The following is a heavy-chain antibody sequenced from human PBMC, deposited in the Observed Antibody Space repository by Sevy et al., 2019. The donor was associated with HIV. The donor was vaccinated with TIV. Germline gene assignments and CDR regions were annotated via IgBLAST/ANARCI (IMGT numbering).Heavy chain of an antibody. CDR1: GFTFSSYS. CDR3: ARDVPGDDSSGYGMDV. Sequence: GGSLRLSCAASGFTFSSYSMNWVRQAPGKGLEWVSSISSSGSYIYYADSVKGRFTISRDNAKNSLYLQMNSLRAEDTAVYYCARDVPGDDSSGYGMDVWGQGTTVTVSS. D-gene: IGHD3-22*01. J-gene: IGHJ6*02. V-gene: IGHV3-21*01. CDR2: ISSSGSYI.